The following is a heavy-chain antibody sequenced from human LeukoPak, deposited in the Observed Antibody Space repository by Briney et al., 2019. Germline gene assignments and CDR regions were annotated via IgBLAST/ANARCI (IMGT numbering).Heavy chain of an antibody. D-gene: IGHD6-13*01. V-gene: IGHV1-18*01. CDR2: ISSCNGNT. CDR1: GYTFTYHG. Sequence: ASVKVSCKASGYTFTYHGFSWVRQAPGQGLEWMGWISSCNGNTNYLEKFQGRLTMTTDTSTSTTYMELRSLTSDDTAVYYCARDRASAGTGGAYWGQGSLVTVSS. J-gene: IGHJ4*02. CDR3: ARDRASAGTGGAY.